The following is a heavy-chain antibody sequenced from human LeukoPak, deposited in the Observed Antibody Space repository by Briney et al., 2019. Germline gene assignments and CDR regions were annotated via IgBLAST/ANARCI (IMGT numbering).Heavy chain of an antibody. CDR3: ARERSDNWNSPVDWFDP. CDR2: ISYDGSNK. D-gene: IGHD1-7*01. J-gene: IGHJ5*02. Sequence: PGGSLRLSCAASGFTFSSYAMHWVRQAPGKGLEWVAVISYDGSNKYYADSVKGRFTISRDNSKNTLYLQMNSLRAEDTAVYYCARERSDNWNSPVDWFDPWGQGTLVTVSS. CDR1: GFTFSSYA. V-gene: IGHV3-30-3*01.